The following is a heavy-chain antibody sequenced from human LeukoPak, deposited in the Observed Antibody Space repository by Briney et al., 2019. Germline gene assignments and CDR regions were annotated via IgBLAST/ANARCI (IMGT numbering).Heavy chain of an antibody. J-gene: IGHJ4*02. CDR2: INHSGST. Sequence: SETLSLTCAVYGGTYIGYYWSWIRQPPGKGLEWIGEINHSGSTNYIPSLKCRVTISVDTSKNRFFLKLSSVTAADTAVYYGARGDHFTDPVDYWGQGTLVTVSS. V-gene: IGHV4-34*01. CDR3: ARGDHFTDPVDY. CDR1: GGTYIGYY. D-gene: IGHD2/OR15-2a*01.